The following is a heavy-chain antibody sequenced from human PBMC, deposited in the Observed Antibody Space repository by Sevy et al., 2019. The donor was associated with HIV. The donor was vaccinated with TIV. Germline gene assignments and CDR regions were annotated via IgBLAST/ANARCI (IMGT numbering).Heavy chain of an antibody. J-gene: IGHJ5*02. D-gene: IGHD3-3*01. CDR1: GFTFSSYA. Sequence: GGSLRLSCAASGFTFSSYAMHWVHQAPGKGLEWVAVISYDGSNKYYADSVKGRFTISRDNSKNTLYLQMNSLRAEDTAVYYCARDRRGRGSGYDVDWFDPWGQGTLVTVSS. CDR2: ISYDGSNK. V-gene: IGHV3-30-3*01. CDR3: ARDRRGRGSGYDVDWFDP.